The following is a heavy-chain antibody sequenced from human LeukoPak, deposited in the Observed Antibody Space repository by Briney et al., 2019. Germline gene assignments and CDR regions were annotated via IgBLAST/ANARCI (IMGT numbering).Heavy chain of an antibody. V-gene: IGHV3-66*01. D-gene: IGHD6-13*01. CDR2: MFASGST. J-gene: IGHJ4*02. CDR3: ARGFVQTGYSSSSYVH. Sequence: PGGSLRLSCVASGFTFSTNAMSWVRQSSGKGLEWVSVMFASGSTYYADSVKGRFTFSRDIFRNTLYLQLNSLRVEDTALYYCARGFVQTGYSSSSYVHWGQGTLVTVSS. CDR1: GFTFSTNA.